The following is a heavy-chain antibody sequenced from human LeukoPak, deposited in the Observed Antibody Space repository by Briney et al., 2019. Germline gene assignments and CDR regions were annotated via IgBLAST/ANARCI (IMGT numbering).Heavy chain of an antibody. D-gene: IGHD4-17*01. V-gene: IGHV5-51*01. J-gene: IGHJ3*02. Sequence: GESLKISRKGPGSTFTNYWIGWGRQVPGKGLDFMGIIYPGDSDTIYSPSFQGQVTISADKSFTTAYLQWSSLKTSDAAMYYCASRYGAETAFDIWGQGTMVTVSS. CDR3: ASRYGAETAFDI. CDR1: GSTFTNYW. CDR2: IYPGDSDT.